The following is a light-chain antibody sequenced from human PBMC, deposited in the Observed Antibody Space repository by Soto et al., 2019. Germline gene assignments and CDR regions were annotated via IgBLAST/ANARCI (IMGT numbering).Light chain of an antibody. J-gene: IGKJ4*01. V-gene: IGKV1-39*01. CDR2: AAS. CDR1: QSISSY. Sequence: DIQMTQSPSSLSASVGDRVTITCRASQSISSYLNWYQQKPGKAPKLLIYAASTLQSGVPSRFSGSGSGTDFTLTISSLQPEDVATYYCQQLESYPSTLGGGTKVDIK. CDR3: QQLESYPST.